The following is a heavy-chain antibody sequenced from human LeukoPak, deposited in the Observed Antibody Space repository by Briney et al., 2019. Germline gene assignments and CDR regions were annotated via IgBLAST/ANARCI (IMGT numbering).Heavy chain of an antibody. J-gene: IGHJ4*02. CDR2: IYYSGST. CDR1: GGSISSYY. V-gene: IGHV4-59*12. Sequence: KPSETPSPTCTVPGGSISSYYWSWIRPPPGKRLGWIGHIYYSGSTNYNPSLKSRVTISVDTSKNQFSLKLGSVTAADTAVYYCARPSGDILTGYYGLWGQGTLVTVSS. CDR3: ARPSGDILTGYYGL. D-gene: IGHD3-9*01.